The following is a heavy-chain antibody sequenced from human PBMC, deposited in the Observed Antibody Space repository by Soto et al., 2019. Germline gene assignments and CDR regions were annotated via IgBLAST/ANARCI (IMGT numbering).Heavy chain of an antibody. Sequence: QVQLVQSGAEVKKPGSSVKVSCKASVGTFSSYAISWVRQAPGEGLEWMGGIIPIFGTANYAQKFQGRVTITADESTSTDYMELSSLRSEDTAVYYCATLETYCGGDCYSYFDYWGQGTLVTVSS. CDR3: ATLETYCGGDCYSYFDY. D-gene: IGHD2-21*02. CDR1: VGTFSSYA. CDR2: IIPIFGTA. V-gene: IGHV1-69*01. J-gene: IGHJ4*02.